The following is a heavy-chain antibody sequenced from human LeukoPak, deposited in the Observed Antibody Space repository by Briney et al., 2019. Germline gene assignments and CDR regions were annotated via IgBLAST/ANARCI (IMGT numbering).Heavy chain of an antibody. J-gene: IGHJ4*02. CDR3: ARQFRWSFDY. CDR1: GGSISSYY. D-gene: IGHD4-23*01. V-gene: IGHV4-59*01. Sequence: PSETLSLTCTVSGGSISSYYWSWIRQPPGKGLEWIGYIYCSGSTNYNPSLKSRVTISVDTSKNQFSLKLSSVTAADTAVYYCARQFRWSFDYWGQGTLVTVSS. CDR2: IYCSGST.